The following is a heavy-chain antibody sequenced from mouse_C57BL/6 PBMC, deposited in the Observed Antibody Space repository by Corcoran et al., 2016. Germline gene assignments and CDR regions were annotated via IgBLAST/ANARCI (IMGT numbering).Heavy chain of an antibody. V-gene: IGHV9-3*01. Sequence: QIQLVQSGPELKKPGETVKISCKASGYTFTTYGMSWVKQAPGKGLKWMGWINTYSGVPTYADDFKGRFAFSLETSASTAYLQINNLKNEDTATYFCAREEAAQALAWFAYWGQGTLVTVSA. CDR3: AREEAAQALAWFAY. J-gene: IGHJ3*01. CDR1: GYTFTTYG. D-gene: IGHD3-2*02. CDR2: INTYSGVP.